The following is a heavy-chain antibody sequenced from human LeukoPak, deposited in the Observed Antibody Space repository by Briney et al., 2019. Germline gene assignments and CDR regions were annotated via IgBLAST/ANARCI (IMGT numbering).Heavy chain of an antibody. V-gene: IGHV3-23*01. CDR2: ISGSGGST. Sequence: GGSLRLSCATSEFTFSNNAMSWVRQAPGKGLEWVSAISGSGGSTYYADSVKGRFTISRDNSKNTLYLQMNSLRAEDTAVYYCAKAESYDFWYYFDYWGQGTLVTVSS. D-gene: IGHD3-3*01. CDR3: AKAESYDFWYYFDY. J-gene: IGHJ4*02. CDR1: EFTFSNNA.